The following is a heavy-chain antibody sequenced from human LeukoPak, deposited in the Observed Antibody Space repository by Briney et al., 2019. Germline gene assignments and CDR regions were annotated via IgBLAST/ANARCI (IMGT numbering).Heavy chain of an antibody. CDR2: ISYDGSNK. J-gene: IGHJ6*02. CDR3: AKGGSSSWYYYGMDV. Sequence: GGSLRLSCAASGFTFSSYGMHWVRQAPGKGLEWVAVISYDGSNKYYADSVKGRFTISRDNSKNTLYLQMNSLRAEDTAVYYCAKGGSSSWYYYGMDVWGQGTTVTVSS. CDR1: GFTFSSYG. V-gene: IGHV3-30*18. D-gene: IGHD6-13*01.